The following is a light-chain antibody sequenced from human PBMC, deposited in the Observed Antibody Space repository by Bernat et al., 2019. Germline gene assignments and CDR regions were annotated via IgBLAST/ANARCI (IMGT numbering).Light chain of an antibody. J-gene: IGKJ2*01. CDR1: QSLLYDNGYKY. V-gene: IGKV2-28*01. CDR3: MQSLQTPYT. CDR2: LGS. Sequence: DIKMTQSQLSLTVTPGEPASISCKSSQSLLYDNGYKYLDWYLQKPGQSPQLLIYLGSHRASGVPDRLSGSGSGTHITLKINRVEAEDVGIYYSMQSLQTPYTFGQGTKLEIK.